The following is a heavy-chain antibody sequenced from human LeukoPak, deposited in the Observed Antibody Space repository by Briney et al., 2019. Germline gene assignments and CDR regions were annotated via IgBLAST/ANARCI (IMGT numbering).Heavy chain of an antibody. CDR2: ISYDGSTK. D-gene: IGHD6-19*01. Sequence: GRSLRLSCAASGFTFSSYGMHWVRQAPGKGLEWVSVISYDGSTKYYADSVQGRFTISRDNSKNTLYLQMSSLRAEDTAVYYCASKGSGWYSGDYYYYGMDVWGQGTTVTVSS. V-gene: IGHV3-30*03. CDR1: GFTFSSYG. J-gene: IGHJ6*02. CDR3: ASKGSGWYSGDYYYYGMDV.